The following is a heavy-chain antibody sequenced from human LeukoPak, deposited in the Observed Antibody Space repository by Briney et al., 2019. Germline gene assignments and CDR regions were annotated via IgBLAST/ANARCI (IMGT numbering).Heavy chain of an antibody. J-gene: IGHJ6*02. CDR2: IGSITDGIT. Sequence: GGSLRLSCAASGFSFSRYSMNWVRQAPGKGLEWVSYIGSITDGITHYAESVKGRFTISRDNAKNSLYLQMNSLRAEDTAVYYCGIPPLSGTGSSRPLAGVDAWGQGTTVTVSS. CDR3: GIPPLSGTGSSRPLAGVDA. V-gene: IGHV3-48*04. CDR1: GFSFSRYS. D-gene: IGHD3-10*01.